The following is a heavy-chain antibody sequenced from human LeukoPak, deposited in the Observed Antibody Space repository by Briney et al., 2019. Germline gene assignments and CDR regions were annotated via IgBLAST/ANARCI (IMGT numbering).Heavy chain of an antibody. V-gene: IGHV4-4*07. CDR2: IYTSGST. Sequence: SETLSLTCTVSGGSISSYYWSWIRQPAGKGLEWIGRIYTSGSTNYNPSLKSRVTISVDTSNNQFSLRLSSVTAADTAVYYCARDPFGSNAFDIWGQGTVVAVSS. D-gene: IGHD3-10*01. CDR3: ARDPFGSNAFDI. J-gene: IGHJ3*02. CDR1: GGSISSYY.